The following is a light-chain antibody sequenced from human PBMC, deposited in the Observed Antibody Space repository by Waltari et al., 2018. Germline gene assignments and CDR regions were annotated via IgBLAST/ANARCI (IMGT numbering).Light chain of an antibody. CDR2: INSDGSH. J-gene: IGLJ3*02. CDR3: QTGGHGTWV. CDR1: SGHSSNV. Sequence: QLALTQSPSASASLGASVKLTCTLDSGHSSNVVDGHQQHPEKGPRCLMKINSDGSHSKGDEIPDRFSGSSSGAERYLTISSVQSDDEADYYCQTGGHGTWVFGGGTKLTVL. V-gene: IGLV4-69*01.